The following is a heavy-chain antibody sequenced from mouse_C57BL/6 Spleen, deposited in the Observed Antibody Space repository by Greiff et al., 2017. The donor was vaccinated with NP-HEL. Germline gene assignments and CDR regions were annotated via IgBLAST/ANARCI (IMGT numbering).Heavy chain of an antibody. CDR3: AGYRFAY. CDR1: GYSITSGYY. CDR2: ISYDGSN. V-gene: IGHV3-6*01. J-gene: IGHJ3*01. Sequence: ESGPGLVKPSQSLSLTCSVTGYSITSGYYWNWIRQFPGNKLEWMGYISYDGSNNYNPSLKKRISITRDTSKNQFFLKLNSVTTEDTATYYCAGYRFAYWGQGTLVTVSA. D-gene: IGHD2-2*01.